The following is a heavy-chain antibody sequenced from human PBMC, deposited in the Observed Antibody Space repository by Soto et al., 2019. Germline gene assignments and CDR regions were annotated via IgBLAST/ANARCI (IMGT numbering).Heavy chain of an antibody. V-gene: IGHV3-23*01. J-gene: IGHJ4*02. Sequence: VGSLRLSCAASGFTFSSYAMSWVRQAPGKGLEWVSAISGSGGSTYYADSVKGRFTISRDNSKNTLYLQMNSLRAEDTAVYYCAKSPRSSWVFDYWGQGTLVTVSS. D-gene: IGHD6-13*01. CDR3: AKSPRSSWVFDY. CDR1: GFTFSSYA. CDR2: ISGSGGST.